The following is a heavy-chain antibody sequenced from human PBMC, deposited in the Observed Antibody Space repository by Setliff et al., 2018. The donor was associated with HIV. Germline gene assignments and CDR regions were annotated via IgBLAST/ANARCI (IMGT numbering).Heavy chain of an antibody. CDR3: ARVGRYSASFGNWFDP. CDR1: GGSISSGGYY. J-gene: IGHJ5*02. CDR2: IYYSGST. V-gene: IGHV4-31*03. Sequence: TSETLSLTCTVSGGSISSGGYYWSWIRQHPGKGLEWIGYIYYSGSTYYNPSLKSRVTMSVDTSKHQFSLKLSSVTAADTAVYYCARVGRYSASFGNWFDPWGQGTLVTVSS. D-gene: IGHD6-6*01.